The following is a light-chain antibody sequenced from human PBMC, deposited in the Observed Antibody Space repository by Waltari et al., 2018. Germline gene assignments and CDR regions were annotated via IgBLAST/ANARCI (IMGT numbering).Light chain of an antibody. CDR3: MQPLQTLIT. CDR2: LGS. V-gene: IGKV2-28*01. Sequence: DIVMTQSRLSVPVAPGGPASSSCRSSQSLLHGNGYKYVDWYLQKPGQSPQLLIYLGSHRASGVPDRFSGSGSGTDFSLKISRVEAEDVGIYYCMQPLQTLITFGQGTRLEIK. CDR1: QSLLHGNGYKY. J-gene: IGKJ5*01.